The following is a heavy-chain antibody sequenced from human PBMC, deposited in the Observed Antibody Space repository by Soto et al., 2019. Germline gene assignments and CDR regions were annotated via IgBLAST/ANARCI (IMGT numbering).Heavy chain of an antibody. Sequence: GGSLRLSCEASGFTFSTYAMTWVRQAPGKGLEWVSVISGSGSSAYYADSVKGRFTISRDNSENSRYLQMNGLTADDTAVYYCAKVWSSSSRNYYYYGMDVWGQGTAVTVSS. J-gene: IGHJ6*02. CDR1: GFTFSTYA. CDR2: ISGSGSSA. V-gene: IGHV3-23*01. CDR3: AKVWSSSSRNYYYYGMDV. D-gene: IGHD6-13*01.